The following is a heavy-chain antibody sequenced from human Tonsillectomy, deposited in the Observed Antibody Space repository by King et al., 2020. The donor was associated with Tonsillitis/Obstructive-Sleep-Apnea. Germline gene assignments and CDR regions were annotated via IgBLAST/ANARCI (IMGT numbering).Heavy chain of an antibody. J-gene: IGHJ4*02. CDR3: VRVRSIVGASALDY. CDR1: GFTFSDHY. V-gene: IGHV3-72*01. Sequence: VQLVESGGGLVQPGGSLRLSCVASGFTFSDHYMDWARQAPGKGREWVGRTRNKANSNNTEYAASVKGRFTISRDDSRNSLYLQMKSLKNEDTAVYYCVRVRSIVGASALDYWGQGPLVTVSS. D-gene: IGHD1-26*01. CDR2: TRNKANSNNT.